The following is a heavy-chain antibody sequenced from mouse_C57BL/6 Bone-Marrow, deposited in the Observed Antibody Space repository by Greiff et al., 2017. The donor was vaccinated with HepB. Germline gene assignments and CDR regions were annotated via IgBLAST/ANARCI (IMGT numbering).Heavy chain of an antibody. CDR3: ATTETFLIFDY. CDR1: GYAFTNYL. Sequence: VQLQQSGAELVRPGTSVKVSCKASGYAFTNYLIEWVKQRPGQGLEWIGVINPGSGGTNYNEKFKGKATLTADKSSSTAYMQLSSLTSEDSAVYFCATTETFLIFDYWGQGTTLTVSS. CDR2: INPGSGGT. D-gene: IGHD4-1*02. V-gene: IGHV1-54*01. J-gene: IGHJ2*01.